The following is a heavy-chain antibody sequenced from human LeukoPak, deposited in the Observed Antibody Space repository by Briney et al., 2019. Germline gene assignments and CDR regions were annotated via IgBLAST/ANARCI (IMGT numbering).Heavy chain of an antibody. CDR3: ARRHSSGWYLSY. D-gene: IGHD6-19*01. CDR2: IYYSGGT. V-gene: IGHV4-59*08. CDR1: GGSSNSYY. J-gene: IGHJ4*02. Sequence: SETLSLTCTVSGGSSNSYYWIWLPQPPGKGLEGVGYIYYSGGTNYNPTLKSRVTMSVDTSKNQFSLKLSSVTAADTAVYYCARRHSSGWYLSYWGQGTLVTVSS.